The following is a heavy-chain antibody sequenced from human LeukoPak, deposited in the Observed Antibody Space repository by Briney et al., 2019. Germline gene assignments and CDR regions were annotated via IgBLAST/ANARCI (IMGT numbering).Heavy chain of an antibody. V-gene: IGHV4-38-2*02. D-gene: IGHD6-19*01. CDR2: SGST. Sequence: TSETLSLTCTVSGYSISSGYYWGWIRQPPGKGLEWIGSGSTYYNPSLKSRVTISVDTSKNQFSLKLSSVTAADTAVYYCARQTGYSSGWYTLGPRDYYYGMDVWGQGTTVTVSS. CDR3: ARQTGYSSGWYTLGPRDYYYGMDV. CDR1: GYSISSGYY. J-gene: IGHJ6*02.